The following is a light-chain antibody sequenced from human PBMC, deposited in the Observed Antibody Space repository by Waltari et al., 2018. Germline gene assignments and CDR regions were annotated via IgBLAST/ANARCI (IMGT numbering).Light chain of an antibody. Sequence: QSALTQPASVSGSPGQSITISCTGTSSDVGGYNYVSWYQQHPGRAPKVMIYYVSNRPSGVSNRFSGSKSGNTASLTISGLQAEDEADYYCSSFTGSSTLVFGGGTKLTVL. CDR2: YVS. V-gene: IGLV2-14*03. CDR3: SSFTGSSTLV. J-gene: IGLJ2*01. CDR1: SSDVGGYNY.